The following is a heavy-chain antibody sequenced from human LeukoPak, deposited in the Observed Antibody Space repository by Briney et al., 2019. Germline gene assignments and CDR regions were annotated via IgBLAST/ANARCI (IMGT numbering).Heavy chain of an antibody. CDR2: IWFDGIRK. V-gene: IGHV3-33*06. J-gene: IGHJ6*02. CDR1: GFTFSNYG. CDR3: AKNYESGRGVPYAMDV. D-gene: IGHD3-10*01. Sequence: GGSLRLSCAASGFTFSNYGMHWVRQVPGKGLEWVAAIWFDGIRKYYADSVKGRLTISRDNSKNTLYLQMTSLRGEDTAVYYCAKNYESGRGVPYAMDVWGQGTTVTVSS.